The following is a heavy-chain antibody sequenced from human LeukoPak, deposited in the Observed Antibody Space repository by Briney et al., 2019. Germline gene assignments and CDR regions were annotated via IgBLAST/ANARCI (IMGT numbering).Heavy chain of an antibody. CDR3: ARGSALRQFDP. D-gene: IGHD2-15*01. CDR2: ISAYSGNT. V-gene: IGHV1-18*01. CDR1: GYTFTSYD. J-gene: IGHJ5*02. Sequence: GASVKVSCKASGYTFTSYDIIWVRQAPGQGLEWMGWISAYSGNTNYAQKLQGRVTMTTDTSTSTAYMEPRSLRSDDTALYYCARGSALRQFDPWGQGTLVTVSS.